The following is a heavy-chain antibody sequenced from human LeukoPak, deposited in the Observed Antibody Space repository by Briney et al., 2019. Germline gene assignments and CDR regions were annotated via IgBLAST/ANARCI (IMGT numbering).Heavy chain of an antibody. CDR2: TKGEGSDK. CDR1: GFTYTNYW. Sequence: GGSLTLACVASGFTYTNYWMAWVRQAPGKGLEWVANTKGEGSDKNLADSVKGRFNVYRDNAKNSLYLEMNNLRAGDTALYYCARDGPWGYFDCWGQGTLVTSSS. J-gene: IGHJ4*02. V-gene: IGHV3-7*03. CDR3: ARDGPWGYFDC. D-gene: IGHD7-27*01.